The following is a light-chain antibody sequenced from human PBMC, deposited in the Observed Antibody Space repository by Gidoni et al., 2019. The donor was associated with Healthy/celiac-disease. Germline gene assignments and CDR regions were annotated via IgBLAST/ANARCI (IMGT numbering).Light chain of an antibody. CDR1: QRINTW. Sequence: DIQMTQSPSTLSASVGDRVTITCRASQRINTWLAWYQQRPGKAPKLLISKASRLESGVPSSFSGSGSGTEFTLTISCLQPDDFATYYCQQYNSYPRTFGQGTKVEIK. J-gene: IGKJ1*01. CDR3: QQYNSYPRT. V-gene: IGKV1-5*03. CDR2: KAS.